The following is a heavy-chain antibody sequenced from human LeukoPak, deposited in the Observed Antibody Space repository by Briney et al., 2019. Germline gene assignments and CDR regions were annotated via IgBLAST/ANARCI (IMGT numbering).Heavy chain of an antibody. D-gene: IGHD3-10*01. J-gene: IGHJ4*02. V-gene: IGHV3-23*01. CDR1: GFAFSNFD. Sequence: PGGSLRLSCAASGFAFSNFDMSWVRQAPGKGLEWVSAISGSGESTFHAESVKGRFTISRDNSKNTLYLQMNGLRGEDTAIYYCAKRGSYFGGFDYWGQGTLLTVPS. CDR3: AKRGSYFGGFDY. CDR2: ISGSGEST.